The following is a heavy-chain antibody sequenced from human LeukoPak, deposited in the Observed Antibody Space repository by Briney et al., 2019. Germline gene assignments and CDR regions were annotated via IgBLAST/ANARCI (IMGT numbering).Heavy chain of an antibody. J-gene: IGHJ4*02. Sequence: SESLSLTCAVDGGSFGGYYWSWLRQPPGKGLEWLGEINHSGSTNYNPSLKSRVTISVDTSKNQFSLKLSSVTAADTAVYYCARGLTMVRGVIRYFDYWGQGTLVTVSS. V-gene: IGHV4-34*01. CDR2: INHSGST. D-gene: IGHD3-10*01. CDR3: ARGLTMVRGVIRYFDY. CDR1: GGSFGGYY.